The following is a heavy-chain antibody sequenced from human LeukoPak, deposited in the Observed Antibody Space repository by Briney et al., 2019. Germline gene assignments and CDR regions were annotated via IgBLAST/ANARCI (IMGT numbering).Heavy chain of an antibody. CDR1: GGSILTTNW. Sequence: SGTLSLTCAVSGGSILTTNWRSWVRQPPGKGLEWIGEVHLSGASNYNPSLKSRVSMSIDNSKNQLSLKLTSVTAADTAIYYCARESGAFCPFGFWGQGTLVTVSS. CDR3: ARESGAFCPFGF. D-gene: IGHD1-26*01. V-gene: IGHV4-4*02. CDR2: VHLSGAS. J-gene: IGHJ4*02.